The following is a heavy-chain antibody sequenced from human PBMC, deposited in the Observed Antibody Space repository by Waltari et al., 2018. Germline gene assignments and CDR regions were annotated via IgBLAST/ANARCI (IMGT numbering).Heavy chain of an antibody. CDR2: ISGSGGST. J-gene: IGHJ1*01. CDR3: AKDQIAAAAPEYFQH. V-gene: IGHV3-23*04. CDR1: GFTFSSYA. D-gene: IGHD6-13*01. Sequence: EVQLVESGGGLVQHGGSLRHSCAASGFTFSSYAKSWVRQAPGKGLEWVSAISGSGGSTYYADSVKGRFTISRDNSKNTLYLQMNSLRAEDTAVYYCAKDQIAAAAPEYFQHWGQGTLVTVSS.